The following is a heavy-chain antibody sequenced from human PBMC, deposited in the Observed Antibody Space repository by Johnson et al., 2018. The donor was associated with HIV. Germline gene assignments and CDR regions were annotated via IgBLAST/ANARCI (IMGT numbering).Heavy chain of an antibody. CDR1: GFTFSSYA. CDR3: ARDSPQLVGDAFDI. J-gene: IGHJ3*02. V-gene: IGHV3-30-3*01. CDR2: LSYDGSNK. D-gene: IGHD6-13*01. Sequence: QVQLVESGGGVVQPGRSLRLSCAASGFTFSSYAMHWVRQAPGKGLEWVAVLSYDGSNKYYADSVKGRFTISRDNSKNTLYLQMNSLRAEDTAVYYCARDSPQLVGDAFDIWGQGTMVTVSS.